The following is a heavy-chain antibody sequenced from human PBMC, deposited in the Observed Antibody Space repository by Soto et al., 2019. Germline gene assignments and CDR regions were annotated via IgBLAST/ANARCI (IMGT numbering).Heavy chain of an antibody. CDR2: ISAHNGNT. V-gene: IGHV1-18*01. CDR3: ARGRYGDY. CDR1: GYGFTTYG. J-gene: IGHJ4*02. Sequence: QVHLVQSGAEVKKPGASVKVSCKGSGYGFTTYGITWVRQSPGQGLEWMAWISAHNGNTNYAQKLQGRVTVTRDTSTSTAYMELRSLRSDDTAVYYWARGRYGDYWGQGALGTVSS. D-gene: IGHD1-1*01.